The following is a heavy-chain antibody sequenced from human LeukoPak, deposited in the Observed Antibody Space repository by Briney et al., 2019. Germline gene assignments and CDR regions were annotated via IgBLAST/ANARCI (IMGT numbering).Heavy chain of an antibody. CDR2: IYHSGST. D-gene: IGHD6-13*01. CDR1: GYSISSGYY. CDR3: ARDPQYSSSWYNWFDP. V-gene: IGHV4-38-2*02. J-gene: IGHJ5*02. Sequence: SEILSLTCTVSGYSISSGYYWGWIRQPPGKGLEWIGSIYHSGSTYYNPSLKSRVTISVDTSKNQFSLKLSSVTAADTAVYYCARDPQYSSSWYNWFDPWGQGTLVTVSS.